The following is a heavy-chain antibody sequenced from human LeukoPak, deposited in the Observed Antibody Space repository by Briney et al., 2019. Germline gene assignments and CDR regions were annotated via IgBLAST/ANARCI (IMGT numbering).Heavy chain of an antibody. CDR3: ARNLGRRNWFDP. D-gene: IGHD1-26*01. CDR2: INPNSGGT. CDR1: GYTFTGYY. Sequence: GASVKVSCMASGYTFTGYYMHWVRQAPGQGLEWMGWINPNSGGTNYAQKFQGRVTMTRDTSISTAYMELSRLRSDDTAVYYCARNLGRRNWFDPWGQGTLVTVSS. J-gene: IGHJ5*02. V-gene: IGHV1-2*02.